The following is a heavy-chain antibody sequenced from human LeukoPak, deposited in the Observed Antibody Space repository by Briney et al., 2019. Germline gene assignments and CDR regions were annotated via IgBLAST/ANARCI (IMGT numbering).Heavy chain of an antibody. Sequence: SETLSLTCTVSGVSISSYYWSWIRQPPGKGLEWIGYIYYSGSTNYNPSLKSRVTISVDTSKNQFSLKLSSVTAADTAVYYCARDPGYDILTGYYIGPYFDYWGQGTLVTVSS. CDR2: IYYSGST. J-gene: IGHJ4*02. D-gene: IGHD3-9*01. CDR1: GVSISSYY. CDR3: ARDPGYDILTGYYIGPYFDY. V-gene: IGHV4-59*01.